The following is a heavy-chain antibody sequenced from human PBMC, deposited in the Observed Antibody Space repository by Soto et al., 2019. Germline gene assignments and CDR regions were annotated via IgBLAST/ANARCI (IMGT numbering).Heavy chain of an antibody. D-gene: IGHD3-16*01. CDR2: IQYSGRP. V-gene: IGHV4-61*01. J-gene: IGHJ4*02. Sequence: SETLSLTCTVSGDSVSSGSYFWSWIRQPPGKGLEWIGNIQYSGRPDYNPSLQSRVTFSIDTSQNQFSLNLISVTAADTAVYYCARKDSYGRWAAWFWGQGILVTVSS. CDR1: GDSVSSGSYF. CDR3: ARKDSYGRWAAWF.